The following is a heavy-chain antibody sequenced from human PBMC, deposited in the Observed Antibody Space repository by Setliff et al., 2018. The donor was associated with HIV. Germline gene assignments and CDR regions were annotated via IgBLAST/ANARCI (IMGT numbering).Heavy chain of an antibody. D-gene: IGHD4-4*01. Sequence: RASVKVSCKASGYTFTNYAIHWVRQAPGQRLECMGWINAGNGNTKYLQNFQGRVTITRDTSPTTSYMELSGLKSEDTPVYYCARIFLRGLQYGGLDIWGQGTLVTVSS. CDR3: ARIFLRGLQYGGLDI. CDR1: GYTFTNYA. J-gene: IGHJ3*02. CDR2: INAGNGNT. V-gene: IGHV1-3*01.